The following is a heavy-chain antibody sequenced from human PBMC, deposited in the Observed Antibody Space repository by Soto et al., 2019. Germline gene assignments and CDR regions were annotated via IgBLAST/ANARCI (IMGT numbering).Heavy chain of an antibody. J-gene: IGHJ4*02. CDR3: ARRVDIVATWIFDY. CDR2: IIPIFGTA. Sequence: SVKVSCKASGGTFSSYAISWVRQAPGQGLEWMGGIIPIFGTANCAQKFQGRVTITADESTSTAYMELSSLRSEDTAVYYCARRVDIVATWIFDYWGQGTLVTVSS. CDR1: GGTFSSYA. V-gene: IGHV1-69*13. D-gene: IGHD5-12*01.